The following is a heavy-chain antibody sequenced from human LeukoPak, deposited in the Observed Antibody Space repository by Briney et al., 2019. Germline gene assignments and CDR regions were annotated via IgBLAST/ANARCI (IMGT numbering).Heavy chain of an antibody. D-gene: IGHD2-2*01. CDR1: GFTFSTYW. J-gene: IGHJ4*02. CDR3: AAGPPRYCSTTTCQADY. CDR2: IKQDGSEK. V-gene: IGHV3-7*03. Sequence: PRGSLRLSCGASGFTFSTYWMSWVRQAPGKGLEWVANIKQDGSEKYYVDSVRGRFTISRDNAKNSLYLQMNSLRAEDTAVYYCAAGPPRYCSTTTCQADYWGQGTLVTVSS.